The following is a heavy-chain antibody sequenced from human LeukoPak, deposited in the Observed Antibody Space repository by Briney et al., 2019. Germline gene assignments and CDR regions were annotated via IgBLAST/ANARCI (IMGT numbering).Heavy chain of an antibody. CDR1: GGSISSSSYY. CDR3: ANAYGDYGPGNGMDV. CDR2: IYYSGST. Sequence: SETLSLTCTVSGGSISSSSYYWGWIRQPPGKGLEWIGSIYYSGSTYYNPSLKSRVTISVDTSKNQFSLKLSSVTAADTAVYYCANAYGDYGPGNGMDVWGQGTTVTVSS. J-gene: IGHJ6*02. V-gene: IGHV4-39*01. D-gene: IGHD4-17*01.